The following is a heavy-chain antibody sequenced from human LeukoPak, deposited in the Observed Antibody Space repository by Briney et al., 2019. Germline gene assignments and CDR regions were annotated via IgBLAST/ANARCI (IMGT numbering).Heavy chain of an antibody. V-gene: IGHV1-2*02. CDR3: ARGGSFSGTDAFDI. Sequence: ASVKVSCKASGYTFTSYGISWVRQAPGQGLEWMGWINPNSGGTNYAQKFQGRVTMTRDTSISTAYMELSRLRSDDTAVYYCARGGSFSGTDAFDIWGQGTMVTVSS. D-gene: IGHD1-26*01. CDR1: GYTFTSYG. J-gene: IGHJ3*02. CDR2: INPNSGGT.